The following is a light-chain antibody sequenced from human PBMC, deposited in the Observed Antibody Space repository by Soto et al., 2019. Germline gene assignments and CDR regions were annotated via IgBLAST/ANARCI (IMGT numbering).Light chain of an antibody. CDR2: EVT. Sequence: QSALTQPPSASGSPGQSVTISCTGTSSDIGGYNYISWYQQQPGKAPKLMIYEVTKRPSGVPDRFYASKSGNTASLTVSGLQAEDEADDYCASYAVSSVVFGGGTKLTVL. CDR3: ASYAVSSVV. J-gene: IGLJ2*01. V-gene: IGLV2-8*01. CDR1: SSDIGGYNY.